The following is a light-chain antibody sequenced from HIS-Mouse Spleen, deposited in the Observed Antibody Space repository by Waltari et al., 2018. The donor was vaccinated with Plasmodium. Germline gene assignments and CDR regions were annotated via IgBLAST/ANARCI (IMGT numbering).Light chain of an antibody. Sequence: DIQMTQSPSSLSASVGDRVTITCRASQSISSYLNWYQQKPGKAPKLLIYAASSLQSGVPSRFSGSGAGTDFTLTISSLQPEDFATYYCQQCHTFGQGTKLEIK. CDR2: AAS. CDR3: QQCHT. J-gene: IGKJ2*01. V-gene: IGKV1-39*01. CDR1: QSISSY.